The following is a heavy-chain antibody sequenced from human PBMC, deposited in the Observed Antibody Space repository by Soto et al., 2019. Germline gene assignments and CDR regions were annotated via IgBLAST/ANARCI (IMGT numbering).Heavy chain of an antibody. CDR3: NRSGMVIIRKDAFDI. J-gene: IGHJ3*02. V-gene: IGHV6-1*01. CDR1: GDSFSSNSAA. D-gene: IGHD3-3*01. Sequence: SQTLSLTCAISGDSFSSNSAAWNWIRQSPSRGLEWLGRTYYRSKWYNDYAVSVKSRITINPDTSKNQFSLQLNSVTPEDTAVYTVNRSGMVIIRKDAFDICGQGTMVTVSS. CDR2: TYYRSKWYN.